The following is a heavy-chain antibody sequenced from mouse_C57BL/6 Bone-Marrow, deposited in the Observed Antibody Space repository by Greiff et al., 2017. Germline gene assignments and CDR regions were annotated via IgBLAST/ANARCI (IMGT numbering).Heavy chain of an antibody. CDR3: ARWDLPSPY. CDR2: IDPSDSYT. J-gene: IGHJ2*01. D-gene: IGHD4-1*01. Sequence: QVQLQQPGAELVRPGTSVKLSCKASGYTFTSYWMHWVKQRPGQGLEWIGVIDPSDSYTSYNQKFKGKATLTVDKSSSTAYMQLSSLTSEDSAVYFCARWDLPSPYWGQGTTLTVSS. CDR1: GYTFTSYW. V-gene: IGHV1-59*01.